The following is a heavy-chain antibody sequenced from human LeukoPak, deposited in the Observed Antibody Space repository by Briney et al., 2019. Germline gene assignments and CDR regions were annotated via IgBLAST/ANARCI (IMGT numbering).Heavy chain of an antibody. J-gene: IGHJ4*02. D-gene: IGHD3-3*01. Sequence: PSETLSLTCTVSGDSLSSGYYYWSWIRQPPGKGLEWIGYIYYNGDTYYNPSLKSRVTISIDRSENRFSLKLNSVTAADTAVYYCARAPGAFCDYWGQGTLVIVSS. CDR1: GDSLSSGYYY. CDR2: IYYNGDT. V-gene: IGHV4-30-2*01. CDR3: ARAPGAFCDY.